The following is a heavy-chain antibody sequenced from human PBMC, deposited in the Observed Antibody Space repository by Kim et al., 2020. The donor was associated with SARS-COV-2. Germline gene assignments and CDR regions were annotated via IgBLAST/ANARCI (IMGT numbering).Heavy chain of an antibody. CDR3: AHSSSLHHYYYYMDV. CDR2: IYHSGST. D-gene: IGHD6-13*01. Sequence: SETLSLTCAVSGGSISSSNWWSWVRQPPGKGLEWIGEIYHSGSTNYNPSLKSRVTISVDKSKNQFSLKLSSVTAADTAVYYCAHSSSLHHYYYYMDVWGKGTTVTVSS. J-gene: IGHJ6*03. V-gene: IGHV4-4*02. CDR1: GGSISSSNW.